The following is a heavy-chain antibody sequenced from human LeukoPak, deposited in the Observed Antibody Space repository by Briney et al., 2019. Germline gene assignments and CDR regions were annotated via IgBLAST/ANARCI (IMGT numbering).Heavy chain of an antibody. V-gene: IGHV4-34*01. CDR1: GGSFSGFY. CDR3: ARGRMYYDSSGYYYSEYNWFDP. D-gene: IGHD3-22*01. J-gene: IGHJ5*02. Sequence: SGTPSPTRAVYGGSFSGFYWTWIRQPPRKGLEWIWGIKHSGSTNYNPSLKSRVTISVDTSKNQFSLKLSSVTAADTAVYYCARGRMYYDSSGYYYSEYNWFDPWGQGTLVTVSS. CDR2: IKHSGST.